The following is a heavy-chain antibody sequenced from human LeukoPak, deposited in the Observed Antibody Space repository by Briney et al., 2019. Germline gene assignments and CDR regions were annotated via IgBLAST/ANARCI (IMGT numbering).Heavy chain of an antibody. CDR2: ISSSSIYI. CDR1: GFTFSSYE. J-gene: IGHJ3*02. Sequence: GGSLRLSCAASGFTFSSYEMNWVRQAPGKGLEWVSSISSSSIYIDYADSVKGRFTISRDNAKNSLYLQMNSLRAEDTAVYYCTRESDDAFDIWGQGTMVTVSS. V-gene: IGHV3-21*01. CDR3: TRESDDAFDI.